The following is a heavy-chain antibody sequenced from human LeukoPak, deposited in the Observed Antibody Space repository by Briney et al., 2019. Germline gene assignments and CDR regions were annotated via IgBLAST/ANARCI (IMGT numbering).Heavy chain of an antibody. D-gene: IGHD3-9*01. CDR2: ISGSGGNT. CDR3: AIDRSIGYFDY. V-gene: IGHV3-23*01. Sequence: GGSLRLSCAASGFTFSNYAMSWVRQAPGKGLEWVSGISGSGGNTYYADSVKGRFTISRDNSKKTMYMEMNSLRAEDTAIYYCAIDRSIGYFDYWGQGTLVTVSS. CDR1: GFTFSNYA. J-gene: IGHJ4*02.